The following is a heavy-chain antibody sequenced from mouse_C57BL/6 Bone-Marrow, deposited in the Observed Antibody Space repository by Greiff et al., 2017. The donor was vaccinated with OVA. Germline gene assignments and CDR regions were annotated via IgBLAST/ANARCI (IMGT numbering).Heavy chain of an antibody. J-gene: IGHJ3*01. Sequence: QVQLQQPGAELVKPGASVKLSCKASGYTFTSYWMQWVKQRPGQGLEWIGEIDPSDSYTNYNQKFKGKAPLTVDTSSSTAYMQLSSLTSEDSAVYYCARSGLLSFAYWGQGTLVTVSA. CDR1: GYTFTSYW. CDR3: ARSGLLSFAY. CDR2: IDPSDSYT. D-gene: IGHD3-1*01. V-gene: IGHV1-50*01.